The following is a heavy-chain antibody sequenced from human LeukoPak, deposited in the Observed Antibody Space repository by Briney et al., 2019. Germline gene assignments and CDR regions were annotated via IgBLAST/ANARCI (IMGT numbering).Heavy chain of an antibody. CDR2: IYSGGST. V-gene: IGHV3-66*01. Sequence: GGSLRLSCAASGFTVSSNYMSWVRQAPGKGLEWVSVIYSGGSTYYADSVKGRFTISRDNSKNTLYLQMNSLRAEDTAVYYCARERVGYYGMDVWGQGITVTVSS. CDR1: GFTVSSNY. J-gene: IGHJ6*02. CDR3: ARERVGYYGMDV.